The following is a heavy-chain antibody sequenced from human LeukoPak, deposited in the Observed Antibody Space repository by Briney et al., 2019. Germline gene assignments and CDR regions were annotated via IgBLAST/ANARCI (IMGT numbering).Heavy chain of an antibody. CDR1: GFTFSSYS. Sequence: GGSLRLSCAASGFTFSSYSMNWVRQAPGKGLEWVSSISSSSYIYYADSVKGRFTISRDNAKNSLYLQMNSLRAEDTAVYYCARDYSSSWYGGYYFDYWGQGTLVTVSS. V-gene: IGHV3-21*01. D-gene: IGHD6-13*01. CDR2: ISSSSYI. J-gene: IGHJ4*02. CDR3: ARDYSSSWYGGYYFDY.